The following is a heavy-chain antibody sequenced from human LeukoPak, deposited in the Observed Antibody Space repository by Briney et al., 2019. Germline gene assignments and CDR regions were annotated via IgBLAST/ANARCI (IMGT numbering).Heavy chain of an antibody. D-gene: IGHD3-10*01. Sequence: GASVKVSCKASGYAFMDSFMHWVRQAPGQRPEWMAWINPNGGETHYAQKFRGRVFLTLDTSISTAYMELNSLQYDDSAIYYCARDLTAGSGDYWGPGTVVTVSS. CDR2: INPNGGET. J-gene: IGHJ4*02. CDR1: GYAFMDSF. CDR3: ARDLTAGSGDY. V-gene: IGHV1-2*02.